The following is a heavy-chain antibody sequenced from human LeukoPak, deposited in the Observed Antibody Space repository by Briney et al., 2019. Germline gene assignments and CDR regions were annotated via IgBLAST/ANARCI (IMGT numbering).Heavy chain of an antibody. CDR3: AKRPSSSSPIDY. CDR2: INSDGSST. J-gene: IGHJ4*02. CDR1: GFTFSSYW. D-gene: IGHD6-13*01. Sequence: GGSLRLSCAASGFTFSSYWMHWVRQAPGKGLVWVSRINSDGSSTSYADSVKGRFTISRDNAKNTLYLQMNSLRAEDTAVYYCAKRPSSSSPIDYWGQGTLVTVSS. V-gene: IGHV3-74*01.